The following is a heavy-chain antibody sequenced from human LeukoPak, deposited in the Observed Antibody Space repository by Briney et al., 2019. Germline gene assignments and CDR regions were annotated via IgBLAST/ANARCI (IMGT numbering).Heavy chain of an antibody. D-gene: IGHD7-27*01. J-gene: IGHJ4*02. V-gene: IGHV4-59*12. Sequence: SETLSLTCTVSGGSISSYYWSWIRQPPGKGLEWIGSIYHSGSTYYNPSLKSRVTISLDTSKNQFSLKLSSVTAADTAVYYCARDGNWGSFDYWGQGTLVTVSS. CDR1: GGSISSYY. CDR2: IYHSGST. CDR3: ARDGNWGSFDY.